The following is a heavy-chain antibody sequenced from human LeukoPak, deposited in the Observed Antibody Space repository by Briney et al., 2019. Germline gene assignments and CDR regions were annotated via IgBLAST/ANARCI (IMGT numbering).Heavy chain of an antibody. D-gene: IGHD6-13*01. J-gene: IGHJ4*02. V-gene: IGHV4-34*01. CDR1: GGSFSGYY. CDR2: INHSGST. CDR3: ARLTSYSSSWPLMRPSSFDY. Sequence: PSETLSLTCAVYGGSFSGYYWSWIRQPPGKGLEWIGEINHSGSTNYNPSLKSRVTISVDTSKNQFSLKLSSVTAADTAVYYCARLTSYSSSWPLMRPSSFDYWGQGTLVTVSS.